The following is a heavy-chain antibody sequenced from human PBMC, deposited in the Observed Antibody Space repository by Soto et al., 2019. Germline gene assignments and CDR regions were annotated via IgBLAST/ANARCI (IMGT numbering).Heavy chain of an antibody. V-gene: IGHV4-38-2*01. CDR3: ARARLYDAFDV. CDR1: GFFISSGNY. J-gene: IGHJ3*01. D-gene: IGHD2-8*01. CDR2: IFHGGNT. Sequence: SETLSLTCAVSGFFISSGNYWGWIRKPPGKGLEWIGSIFHGGNTYYNPSLKSRVTISVDMSKNQFSLKLNSVTAADTAVYYCARARLYDAFDVWGQGTFVTVSS.